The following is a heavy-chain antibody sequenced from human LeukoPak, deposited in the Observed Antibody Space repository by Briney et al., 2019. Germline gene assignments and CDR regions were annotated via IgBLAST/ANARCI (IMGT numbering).Heavy chain of an antibody. V-gene: IGHV4-38-2*02. CDR2: IYHSGST. Sequence: PSETLSLTCTVSGYSISGGYYWGWIRQPPGKGLEWIGSIYHSGSTYYNPSLKSRVTISVDTSKNQFSLKLSSVTAADTAVYYCAREVHAKAWFDPWGQGTQVTVSS. CDR1: GYSISGGYY. J-gene: IGHJ5*02. CDR3: AREVHAKAWFDP.